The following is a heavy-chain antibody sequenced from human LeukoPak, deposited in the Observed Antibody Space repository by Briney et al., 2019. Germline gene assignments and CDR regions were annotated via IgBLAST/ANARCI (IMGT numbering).Heavy chain of an antibody. D-gene: IGHD6-13*01. CDR1: CYTFTCYV. V-gene: IGHV1-18*01. CDR2: NSAYNGKT. Sequence: ASVKVSCKASCYTFTCYVISWVRQAPGQGLGWVGLNSAYNGKTNYAQKIQGRVTMTTDTSTSTAYMKLRSLRSDDTAVYYCTRLIYPLYSSSSFDYWGQGTLVTVSS. J-gene: IGHJ4*02. CDR3: TRLIYPLYSSSSFDY.